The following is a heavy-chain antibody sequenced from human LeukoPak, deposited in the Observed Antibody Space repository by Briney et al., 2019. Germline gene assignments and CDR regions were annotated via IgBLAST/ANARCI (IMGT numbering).Heavy chain of an antibody. V-gene: IGHV3-30*02. J-gene: IGHJ4*02. Sequence: GGSLRLSCAASGFTFSSYYMNWDRQAPGKGLEWVTRIWHDGSNKYYADSVKGRFTISRDNSKNTLYLQMNSLRAEDTAVYHCAKDLNPREAGATIDYWGQGTLVTVSS. CDR2: IWHDGSNK. CDR1: GFTFSSYY. CDR3: AKDLNPREAGATIDY. D-gene: IGHD1-26*01.